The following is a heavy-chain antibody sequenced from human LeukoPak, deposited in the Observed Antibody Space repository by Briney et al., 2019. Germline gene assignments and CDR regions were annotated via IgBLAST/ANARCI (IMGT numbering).Heavy chain of an antibody. CDR1: GGTFSSYA. V-gene: IGHV1-69*13. D-gene: IGHD3-3*01. CDR3: ARGEEYYDFWSGYYLTADCDY. CDR2: IIHIFGTA. J-gene: IGHJ4*02. Sequence: ASVKVSCKPCGGTFSSYAISWVRQAPGQGLEWMGGIIHIFGTANYAQKFQGRVTITADECTSTAYMELSSLRSEDTAVYYCARGEEYYDFWSGYYLTADCDYWGQGTLVTV.